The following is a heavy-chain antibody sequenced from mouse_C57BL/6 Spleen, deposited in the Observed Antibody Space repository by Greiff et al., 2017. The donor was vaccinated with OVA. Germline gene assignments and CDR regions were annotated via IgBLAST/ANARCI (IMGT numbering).Heavy chain of an antibody. V-gene: IGHV1-82*01. D-gene: IGHD1-1*01. Sequence: VQLQQSGPELVKPGASVKISCKASGYAFSSSWMNWVKQRPGKGLEWIGRIYPGDGDTNYNGKFKGKATLTADKSSSTAYMQLSSLTSEDSAVYVCARRDYYGSRGEDFDYWGQGTTLTVSS. CDR1: GYAFSSSW. CDR3: ARRDYYGSRGEDFDY. J-gene: IGHJ2*01. CDR2: IYPGDGDT.